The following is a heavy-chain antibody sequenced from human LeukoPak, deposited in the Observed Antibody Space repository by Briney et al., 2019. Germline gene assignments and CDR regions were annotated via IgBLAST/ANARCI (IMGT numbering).Heavy chain of an antibody. CDR3: AREGGDSSGYYYAEYFQH. D-gene: IGHD3-22*01. CDR1: GGSINSYY. Sequence: SETLSLTCTVSGGSINSYYWSWIRQPAGKGLEWIGRIYTSGSTNYNPSLKSRVTMSVDTSKNQFSLKLSSVTAADTAVYYCAREGGDSSGYYYAEYFQHWGQGTLVTVSS. J-gene: IGHJ1*01. V-gene: IGHV4-4*07. CDR2: IYTSGST.